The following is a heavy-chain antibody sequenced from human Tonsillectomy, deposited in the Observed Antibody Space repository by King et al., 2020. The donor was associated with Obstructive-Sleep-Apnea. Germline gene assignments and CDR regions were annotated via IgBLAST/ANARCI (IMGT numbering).Heavy chain of an antibody. CDR2: IHHSGGT. V-gene: IGHV4-38-2*02. Sequence: QLQESGPGLVKPSETLSLTCTVSGYSISSGYYWGWIRQPPGKGLEWIGSIHHSGGTYYNPSLKSRVTISVDTSKNQFSLKLSSVTAADTAVYYFASRLPSRDYWGQGTLVTVSS. CDR1: GYSISSGYY. CDR3: ASRLPSRDY. D-gene: IGHD4-11*01. J-gene: IGHJ4*02.